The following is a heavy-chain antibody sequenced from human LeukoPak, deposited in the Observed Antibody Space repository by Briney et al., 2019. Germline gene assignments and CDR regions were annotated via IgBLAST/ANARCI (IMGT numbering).Heavy chain of an antibody. V-gene: IGHV3-30*02. Sequence: GGSLRLSCAASGFTFISYVMHCGRQAPGKGLEWVAYMRNEGRNKYYADSVKGRFTISTDNSKNTLYLQTNRLRAEDTRLYYSAKDEARYCSGGSCCYFDYWGQGTLVTVSS. D-gene: IGHD2-15*01. CDR2: MRNEGRNK. CDR3: AKDEARYCSGGSCCYFDY. J-gene: IGHJ4*02. CDR1: GFTFISYV.